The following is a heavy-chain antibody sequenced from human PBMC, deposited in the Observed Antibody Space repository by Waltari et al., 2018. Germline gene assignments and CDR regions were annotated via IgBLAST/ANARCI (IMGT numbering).Heavy chain of an antibody. CDR2: ISGSGAAI. CDR3: AEAGLYVRDYYYDYSMGV. Sequence: GGSLRLSCAASGFTFRSYAMIWVRQAPGKGLEWVSGISGSGAAIYYADSVKGRFTISRDNSKNTLYLQMISLRAEDTAVYYCAEAGLYVRDYYYDYSMGVWGQGTTVTVSS. J-gene: IGHJ6*02. D-gene: IGHD3-16*01. V-gene: IGHV3-23*01. CDR1: GFTFRSYA.